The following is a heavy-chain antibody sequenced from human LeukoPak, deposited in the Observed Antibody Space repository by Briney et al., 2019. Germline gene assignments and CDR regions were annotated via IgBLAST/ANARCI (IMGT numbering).Heavy chain of an antibody. CDR2: IYTSGST. J-gene: IGHJ6*03. Sequence: PSETLSLTCTVSGGSISSYYWSWIRQPAGKGLEWIGRIYTSGSTNYNPSLKSRVTMSVDTSKNQFSLKLSSVTAADTAVYYCARGVLESHYYYYYMDVWGKGTTVTVSS. D-gene: IGHD1-1*01. CDR1: GGSISSYY. V-gene: IGHV4-4*07. CDR3: ARGVLESHYYYYYMDV.